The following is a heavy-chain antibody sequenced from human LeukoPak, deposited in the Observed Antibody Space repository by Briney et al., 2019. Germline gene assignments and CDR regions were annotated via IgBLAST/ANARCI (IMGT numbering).Heavy chain of an antibody. D-gene: IGHD6-25*01. Sequence: PGGSLRLSCAASGFTFSSYAITWVRQAPGKGLEWVSAVSSNGAKTYYADSVKGRFTISRDNYKNMVFLQMNSLRAEDTAVYYCAKAAARGTYYFDYWGQGTLVTVSS. CDR1: GFTFSSYA. J-gene: IGHJ4*02. CDR2: VSSNGAKT. CDR3: AKAAARGTYYFDY. V-gene: IGHV3-23*01.